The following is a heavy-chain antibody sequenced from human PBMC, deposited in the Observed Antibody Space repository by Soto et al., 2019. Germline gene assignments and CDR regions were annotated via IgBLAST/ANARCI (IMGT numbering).Heavy chain of an antibody. CDR1: GDSVSSNSAA. CDR3: AVTTSYQWSYMDV. J-gene: IGHJ6*03. Sequence: SHTLSLTCAISGDSVSSNSAAWNWIRLSPSRGLEWLSRTYYRSRWYNDYAVSVRSRITVNPDTSKNQFSLQLTSVTPEDTAVYYCAVTTSYQWSYMDVWGKGTTVTVSS. V-gene: IGHV6-1*01. D-gene: IGHD4-4*01. CDR2: TYYRSRWYN.